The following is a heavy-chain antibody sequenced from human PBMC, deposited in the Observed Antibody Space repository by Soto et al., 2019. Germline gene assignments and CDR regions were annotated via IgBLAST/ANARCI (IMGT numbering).Heavy chain of an antibody. Sequence: QVQLKQSGPRLARPSGTLSLTCVVSGGSISSTNWWTWVRQTPGKGLEWIGEVYHTGSTKYNPSLQHRVTISVDKSNNQFSLNLKSVTAADTAVYYCATLPPRIVVVVLPIPSWGQGTLVTVSS. CDR2: VYHTGST. V-gene: IGHV4-4*02. J-gene: IGHJ4*02. CDR1: GGSISSTNW. CDR3: ATLPPRIVVVVLPIPS. D-gene: IGHD2-15*01.